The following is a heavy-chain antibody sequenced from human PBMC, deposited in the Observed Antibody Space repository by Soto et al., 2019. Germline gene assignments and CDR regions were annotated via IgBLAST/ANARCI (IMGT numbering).Heavy chain of an antibody. CDR3: AKDTTYYYDRSGYYYFDY. CDR1: GFTFSSYA. Sequence: GGSLRLSCAASGFTFSSYAMSWVRQAPGKGLEWVSAIRGSGGSTYYADSVKGRFPISRDNSKKTLYLQMNSLRAEDTAVYYCAKDTTYYYDRSGYYYFDYWGQGTLVNVSS. CDR2: IRGSGGST. V-gene: IGHV3-23*01. J-gene: IGHJ4*02. D-gene: IGHD3-22*01.